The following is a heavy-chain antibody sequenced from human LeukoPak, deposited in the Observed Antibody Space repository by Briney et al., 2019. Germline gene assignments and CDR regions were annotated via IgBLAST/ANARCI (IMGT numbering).Heavy chain of an antibody. CDR3: ARPLLYYYGSETYFWFDL. CDR2: IKQDGSEK. Sequence: QTGGSLRLSCAASGFTFTTYWMGWVRQAPGKGLEWVASIKQDGSEKYYVDSVKGRFTISRDSAENTVYLQMKSLKGEDTAFYYCARPLLYYYGSETYFWFDLWGQGTLVTVSS. V-gene: IGHV3-7*01. J-gene: IGHJ5*02. CDR1: GFTFTTYW. D-gene: IGHD3-10*01.